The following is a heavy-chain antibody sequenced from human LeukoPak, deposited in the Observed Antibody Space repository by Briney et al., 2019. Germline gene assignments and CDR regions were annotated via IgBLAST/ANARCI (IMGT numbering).Heavy chain of an antibody. V-gene: IGHV1-2*02. CDR1: GYTFTSYG. D-gene: IGHD6-19*01. CDR3: ATDGAVAGTAYPEY. Sequence: AASVKVSCKASGYTFTSYGISWVRQAPGQGLEWMGWINPNSGGTKYAQKFQGRVTMTRDTSISTAYMELSSLTSDDTALYYCATDGAVAGTAYPEYWGQGTLVTVSS. CDR2: INPNSGGT. J-gene: IGHJ4*02.